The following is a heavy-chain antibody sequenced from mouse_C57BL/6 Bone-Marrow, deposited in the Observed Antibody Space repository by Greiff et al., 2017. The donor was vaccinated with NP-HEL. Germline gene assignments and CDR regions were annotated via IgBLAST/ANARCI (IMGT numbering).Heavy chain of an antibody. Sequence: VQLQQSGPELVKPGASVKISCKASGYSFTGYYMNWVKQSPEKSLEWIGEINPSTGGTTYNQKFKAKATLTVDKSSSTAYMQLKSLTSEDSAVYYCARGMRFPAWFAYWGQGTLVTVSA. CDR1: GYSFTGYY. J-gene: IGHJ3*01. CDR3: ARGMRFPAWFAY. CDR2: INPSTGGT. V-gene: IGHV1-42*01.